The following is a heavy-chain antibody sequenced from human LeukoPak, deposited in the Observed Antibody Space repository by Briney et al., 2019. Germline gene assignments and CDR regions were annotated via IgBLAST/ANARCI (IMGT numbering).Heavy chain of an antibody. D-gene: IGHD5-18*01. Sequence: GGSLRLSCAASGFTFSSYGMHWVRQAPGKGLEWVAVISYDGSNKYYADSVKGRFTISRDNSKNTLYLQMNSLRAEDTAVYYCAKDRDSYGTWGYFDYWGQGTLVTVSS. CDR2: ISYDGSNK. J-gene: IGHJ4*02. CDR3: AKDRDSYGTWGYFDY. V-gene: IGHV3-30*18. CDR1: GFTFSSYG.